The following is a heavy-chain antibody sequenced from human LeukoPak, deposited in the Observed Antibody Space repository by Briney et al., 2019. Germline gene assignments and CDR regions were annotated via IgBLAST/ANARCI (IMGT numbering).Heavy chain of an antibody. Sequence: GGSLRLSCAASGFIFSDYAMSCVRQAPGKGLQWVSGISGSGRSTYYADSVKGRLTISRDNFKNMLFLQINSLRVDDTAIYFCAKIGYASSFYGGLDYWGQGTLVTVAS. V-gene: IGHV3-23*01. J-gene: IGHJ4*02. CDR1: GFIFSDYA. CDR2: ISGSGRST. D-gene: IGHD6-13*01. CDR3: AKIGYASSFYGGLDY.